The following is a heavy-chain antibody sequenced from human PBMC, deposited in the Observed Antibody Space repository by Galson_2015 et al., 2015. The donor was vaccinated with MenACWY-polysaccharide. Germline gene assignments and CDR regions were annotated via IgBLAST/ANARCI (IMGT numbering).Heavy chain of an antibody. D-gene: IGHD6-19*01. CDR1: GGSISSYY. J-gene: IGHJ2*01. V-gene: IGHV4-59*01. CDR2: INYNGST. Sequence: EILSLTCTVSGGSISSYYWNWIRQPPGKGLEWVGYINYNGSTNHNPSLKSRVTMSVDTSKNQFSLNLTSVADTDTAVYYCARAIAVAGQRRDFDLWGRGTLVTVSS. CDR3: ARAIAVAGQRRDFDL.